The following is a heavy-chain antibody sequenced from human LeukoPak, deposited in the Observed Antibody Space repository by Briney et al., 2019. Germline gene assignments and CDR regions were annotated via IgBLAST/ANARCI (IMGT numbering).Heavy chain of an antibody. V-gene: IGHV3-7*01. Sequence: GGSLRLSCAASGFTFSGHWMSGVRQAPGKGLEWVANINQGGSDKYYVDSVKGRFTISRDNANNLLYLQMNSLRGEDTAVYYCTRDRSRAEDDWGQGTLVTVSS. J-gene: IGHJ4*02. CDR2: INQGGSDK. CDR1: GFTFSGHW. D-gene: IGHD1-14*01. CDR3: TRDRSRAEDD.